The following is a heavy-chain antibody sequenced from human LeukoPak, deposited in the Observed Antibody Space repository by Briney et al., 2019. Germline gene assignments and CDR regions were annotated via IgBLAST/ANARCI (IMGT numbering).Heavy chain of an antibody. V-gene: IGHV3-23*01. CDR2: ISESGGAP. CDR3: AKRSGYTTGWFFDF. CDR1: GFTFSSYV. J-gene: IGHJ4*02. D-gene: IGHD6-19*01. Sequence: PGGSLRLSCVGSGFTFSSYVMSWVRQPPGKGLEWVSSISESGGAPLYVDSVKRRFTISRDNSKNTLFLQMNSLRAEDTAVFYCAKRSGYTTGWFFDFWGQGTLVTVSS.